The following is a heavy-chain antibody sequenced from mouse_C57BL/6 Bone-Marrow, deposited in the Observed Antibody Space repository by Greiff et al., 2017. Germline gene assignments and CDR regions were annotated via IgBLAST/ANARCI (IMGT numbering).Heavy chain of an antibody. CDR1: GYTFTSYW. D-gene: IGHD4-1*02. CDR3: ARRGQLLPYWYFDV. V-gene: IGHV1-64*01. Sequence: QVQLQQPGAELVKPGASVKLSCKASGYTFTSYWMHWVKQRPGQGLEWIGMIHPNSGSTNYNEKFKSKATLTVDKSSSTAYMQLSSLTSEDAAVYYGARRGQLLPYWYFDVWGTGTTVTVAS. J-gene: IGHJ1*03. CDR2: IHPNSGST.